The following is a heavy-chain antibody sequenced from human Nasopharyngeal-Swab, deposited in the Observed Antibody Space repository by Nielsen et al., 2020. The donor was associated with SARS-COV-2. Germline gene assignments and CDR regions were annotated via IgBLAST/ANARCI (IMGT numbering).Heavy chain of an antibody. CDR3: ARPLYSGYDLAY. Sequence: GESLKISCAASGFTFSNYALHWVRQAPGKGLEWVAVISYDGSLKYYANSVKGRFSISRDNAKNSLYLQMNSLRAEDTAVYYCARPLYSGYDLAYWGQGTLVTVSS. CDR2: ISYDGSLK. V-gene: IGHV3-30-3*01. J-gene: IGHJ4*02. CDR1: GFTFSNYA. D-gene: IGHD5-12*01.